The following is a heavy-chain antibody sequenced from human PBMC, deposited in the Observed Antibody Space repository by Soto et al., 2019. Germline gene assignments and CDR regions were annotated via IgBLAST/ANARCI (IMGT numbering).Heavy chain of an antibody. J-gene: IGHJ6*02. D-gene: IGHD6-13*01. Sequence: SETLSLTCTVSGGSISSSSYYWGWIRQPPGKGLEWIGSIYYSGSTYYNPSLKSRVTISVDTSKNQFSLKLSSVTAADTAVYYCAREYSSSWFMNNYYYYGMDVWGQGTTVTV. CDR2: IYYSGST. V-gene: IGHV4-39*01. CDR1: GGSISSSSYY. CDR3: AREYSSSWFMNNYYYYGMDV.